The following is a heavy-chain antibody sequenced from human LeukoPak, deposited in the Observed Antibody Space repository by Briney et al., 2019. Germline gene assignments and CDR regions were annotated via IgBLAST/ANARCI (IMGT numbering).Heavy chain of an antibody. Sequence: AASVKVSCKASGGTFSSYAISWVRQAPGQGLEWMGGIIPIFGTANYAQKFQGRVTITADESTSTAYMELRSLRSDDTAVYYCARDGHRRYYYESSDYRFDYWGQGTLVTVSS. CDR2: IIPIFGTA. J-gene: IGHJ4*02. CDR1: GGTFSSYA. D-gene: IGHD3-22*01. V-gene: IGHV1-69*13. CDR3: ARDGHRRYYYESSDYRFDY.